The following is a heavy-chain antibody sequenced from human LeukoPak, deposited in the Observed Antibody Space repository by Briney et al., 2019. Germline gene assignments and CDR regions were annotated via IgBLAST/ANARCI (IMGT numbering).Heavy chain of an antibody. CDR3: VKGRNAYFDY. J-gene: IGHJ4*02. V-gene: IGHV3-30*02. CDR2: IPSDGSNN. CDR1: GFTFSGYG. Sequence: PGGSLRLSCAASGFTFSGYGMHWVRQAPGKGLEWVAFIPSDGSNNYYADSVKGRFTISRDNSKNTVDLQMNSLRPEDTAVYYCVKGRNAYFDYWGQGTLVTASS.